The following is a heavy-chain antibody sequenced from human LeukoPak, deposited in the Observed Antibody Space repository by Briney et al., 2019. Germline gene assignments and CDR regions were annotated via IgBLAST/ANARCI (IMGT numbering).Heavy chain of an antibody. V-gene: IGHV1-2*02. D-gene: IGHD4-17*01. CDR3: AREYGDPRPFDY. CDR2: INPNSGGT. CDR1: GYTFTGYY. J-gene: IGHJ4*02. Sequence: ASVKVSCKASGYTFTGYYMHWVPQAPGQGLAWMGWINPNSGGTNYAQKFQGRVTMTRDTSISTAYMELSRLRSDDTAVYYCAREYGDPRPFDYWGQGTLVTVSS.